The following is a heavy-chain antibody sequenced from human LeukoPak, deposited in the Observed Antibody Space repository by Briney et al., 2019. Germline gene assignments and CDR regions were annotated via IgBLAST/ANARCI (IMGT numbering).Heavy chain of an antibody. CDR3: AKTPKIRGVSNFDY. Sequence: GGSLRLSCAASGFTFSTYAMSWVRQAPGKGLEWVSLISGSGGSTYYADSVKGRFTISRDKFKNTLFLQMNSLRTEDTAVYYCAKTPKIRGVSNFDYWGQGTLVTVSS. D-gene: IGHD3-10*01. CDR1: GFTFSTYA. J-gene: IGHJ4*02. CDR2: ISGSGGST. V-gene: IGHV3-23*01.